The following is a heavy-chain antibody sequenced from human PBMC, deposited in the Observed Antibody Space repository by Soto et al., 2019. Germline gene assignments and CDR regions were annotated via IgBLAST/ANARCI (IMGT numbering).Heavy chain of an antibody. D-gene: IGHD4-17*01. J-gene: IGHJ4*02. V-gene: IGHV3-23*01. CDR1: GFTFSSYA. Sequence: EVQLLESGGGLVQPGGSLRLSCAASGFTFSSYAMSWVRQAPGKGLEWVSAISGSGGSTYYADSVKGRFTISRDNSKNTLYLQMNSLRAEDTAVYYCAKDKRLGDDCGDYGGDFDYWGQGTLVTVS. CDR3: AKDKRLGDDCGDYGGDFDY. CDR2: ISGSGGST.